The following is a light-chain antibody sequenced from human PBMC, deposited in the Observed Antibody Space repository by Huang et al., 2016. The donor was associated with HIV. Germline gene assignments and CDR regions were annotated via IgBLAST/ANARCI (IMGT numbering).Light chain of an antibody. J-gene: IGKJ1*01. CDR3: MQGTHWPGT. CDR2: LIS. CDR1: QSLVSNDGDIY. V-gene: IGKV2-30*01. Sequence: DVVMTQFPLSLPVTLGQPASIFCKSRQSLVSNDGDIYLNWFQQRPGQSPRRLIYLISKRDSGVPDRFRGSGAGTIFALRINRVEAEDVAIYYCMQGTHWPGTFGQGTNLEI.